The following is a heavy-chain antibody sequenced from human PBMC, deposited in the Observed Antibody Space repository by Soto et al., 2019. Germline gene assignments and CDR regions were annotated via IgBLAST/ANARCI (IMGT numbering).Heavy chain of an antibody. CDR3: ARERPDGARLDP. V-gene: IGHV4-30-4*01. Sequence: QVQLQESGPGLVKPSQTLSLTCTVSGGSISSGDYYWRWIRQPPGKGLEWIGYIYHSGSTYYNPSLKSRVTISVDTSKNQFALKLSSVTAADTAVYYCARERPDGARLDPWCQGTLVTVSS. D-gene: IGHD6-6*01. CDR2: IYHSGST. CDR1: GGSISSGDYY. J-gene: IGHJ5*02.